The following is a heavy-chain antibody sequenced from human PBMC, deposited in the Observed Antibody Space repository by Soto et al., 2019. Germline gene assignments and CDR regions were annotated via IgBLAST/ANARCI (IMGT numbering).Heavy chain of an antibody. J-gene: IGHJ6*02. CDR2: INTNTGNP. D-gene: IGHD6-19*01. V-gene: IGHV7-4-1*01. CDR3: ARAGTMTMSIAVAIGYYYGMDV. CDR1: GYTFTSFY. Sequence: ASVKVSCKASGYTFTSFYIHWVRQALGQGLEWMGWINTNTGNPTYAQGFTGRFVFSLDTSVSTAYLQICSLKAEDTAVYYCARAGTMTMSIAVAIGYYYGMDVWGQGTTVTVSS.